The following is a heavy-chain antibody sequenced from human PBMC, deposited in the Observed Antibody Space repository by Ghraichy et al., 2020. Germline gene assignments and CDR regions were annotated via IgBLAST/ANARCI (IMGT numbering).Heavy chain of an antibody. J-gene: IGHJ6*02. CDR3: ARAQSGYSYGLPFYREPTDYYYYGMDV. Sequence: SETLSLTCAVSGGSISSSNWWSWVRQPPGKGLEWIGEIYHSGSTNYNPSLKSRVTISVDKSKNQFSLKLSSVTAADTAVYYCARAQSGYSYGLPFYREPTDYYYYGMDVWGQGTTVTVSS. D-gene: IGHD5-18*01. CDR2: IYHSGST. V-gene: IGHV4-4*02. CDR1: GGSISSSNW.